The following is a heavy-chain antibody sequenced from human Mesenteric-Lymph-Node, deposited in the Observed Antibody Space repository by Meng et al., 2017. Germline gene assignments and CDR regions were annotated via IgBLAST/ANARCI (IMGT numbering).Heavy chain of an antibody. V-gene: IGHV4-34*01. CDR2: INHSGST. J-gene: IGHJ4*02. CDR3: ARGGGCSSSSCDLDY. D-gene: IGHD2-2*01. Sequence: QVPLQQWGARLLKPSETLSLTCAVYGASFSGYYWSWIRQPPGKGLEWIGEINHSGSTNYNPSVKSRVTISVDKSKNQFSLKLSSVTAADTAMYYCARGGGCSSSSCDLDYWGQGVLVTVSS. CDR1: GASFSGYY.